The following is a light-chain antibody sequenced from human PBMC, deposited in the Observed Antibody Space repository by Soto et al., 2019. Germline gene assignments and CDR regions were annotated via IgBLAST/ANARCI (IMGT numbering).Light chain of an antibody. Sequence: QSALTQPASVSGSPGQSITISCTGTSSDIGGYNYVSWYQQHPGKAPKLMIYDVSNRPSGVSNRFSGSKSGNTASLTISGLQAEDEDAYYCSSYTSSSTLVFGAGTKLTVL. J-gene: IGLJ2*01. CDR1: SSDIGGYNY. V-gene: IGLV2-14*01. CDR3: SSYTSSSTLV. CDR2: DVS.